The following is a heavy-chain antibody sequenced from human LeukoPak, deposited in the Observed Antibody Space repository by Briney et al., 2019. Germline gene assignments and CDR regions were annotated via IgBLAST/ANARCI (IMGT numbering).Heavy chain of an antibody. CDR3: AREVTMVRGVDYYYYMDV. D-gene: IGHD3-10*01. Sequence: PGDSLRLSCAPSGLPFSTYWMTWVRQAPRKGLDWVANIKEDGSEKHYVDSVKGRFTISRDNARSSLYLQMNSQRAEDTALYYCAREVTMVRGVDYYYYMDVWGKGTTVTVSS. CDR2: IKEDGSEK. V-gene: IGHV3-7*01. J-gene: IGHJ6*03. CDR1: GLPFSTYW.